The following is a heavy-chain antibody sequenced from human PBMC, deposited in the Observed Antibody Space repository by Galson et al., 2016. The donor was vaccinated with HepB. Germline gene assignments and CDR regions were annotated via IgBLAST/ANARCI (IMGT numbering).Heavy chain of an antibody. D-gene: IGHD6-19*01. V-gene: IGHV3-48*03. CDR1: GFTFSTYQ. CDR2: ISGSGHMT. J-gene: IGHJ3*02. Sequence: SLRLSCAASGFTFSTYQMTWVRQAPGKGLEWISYISGSGHMTYYADSMMGRFTISRDNAQTSLYLQMSNLGAADTAIYYCARGTRYSSGWLETLDIWGQGTMVTVSS. CDR3: ARGTRYSSGWLETLDI.